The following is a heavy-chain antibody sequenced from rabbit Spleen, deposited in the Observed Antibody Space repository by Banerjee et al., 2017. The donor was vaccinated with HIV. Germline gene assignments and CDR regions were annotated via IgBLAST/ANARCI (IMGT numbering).Heavy chain of an antibody. J-gene: IGHJ6*01. V-gene: IGHV1S40*01. CDR2: IDSGSSDFT. Sequence: QSLEESGGDLVQPEGSLTLTCKASGVSFSISSYMCWVRQAPGKGLEWIACIDSGSSDFTYFATWAKGRFTIPKTSSTTVTLQMTRLTAADTATYFCARDTASSFSSYGMDLWGQGTLVTVS. CDR1: GVSFSISSY. CDR3: ARDTASSFSSYGMDL. D-gene: IGHD8-1*01.